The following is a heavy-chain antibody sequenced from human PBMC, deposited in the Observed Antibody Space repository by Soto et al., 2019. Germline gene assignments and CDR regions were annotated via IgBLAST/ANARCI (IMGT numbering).Heavy chain of an antibody. V-gene: IGHV4-34*01. Sequence: SETLYLTCAVYCGSFSGYYRSWIRQPPGKGLEWIGEINHSGSTNYNPSLKSRVTISVDTSKNRFSLKLSSVTAADTAVYYRARGPRGGYYYYYGMEVWVQGNTVP. CDR1: CGSFSGYY. J-gene: IGHJ6*02. CDR2: INHSGST. D-gene: IGHD3-10*01. CDR3: ARGPRGGYYYYYGMEV.